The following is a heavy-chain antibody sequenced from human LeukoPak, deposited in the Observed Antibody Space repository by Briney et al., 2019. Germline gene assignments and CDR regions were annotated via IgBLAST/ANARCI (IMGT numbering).Heavy chain of an antibody. CDR1: GYTFTSYD. CDR3: ARGGPIAAAAGNLKPFDP. Sequence: GASVKVSCKASGYTFTSYDINWVRQATGQGLEWMGWMNPNSGNTGYAQKFQGRVTITRNTSISTAYMELSSLRSEDTAVYYCARGGPIAAAAGNLKPFDPWGQGTLVTVSS. D-gene: IGHD6-13*01. V-gene: IGHV1-8*03. CDR2: MNPNSGNT. J-gene: IGHJ5*02.